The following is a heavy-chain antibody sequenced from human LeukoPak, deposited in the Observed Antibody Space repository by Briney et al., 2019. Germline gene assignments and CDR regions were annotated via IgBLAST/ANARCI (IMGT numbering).Heavy chain of an antibody. J-gene: IGHJ4*02. CDR3: AKDKWLLYCLDY. V-gene: IGHV3-30*18. CDR2: ISYDGSNK. CDR1: GFTFSSYG. Sequence: GGSLRLSCAASGFTFSSYGMHWVRQGPGKGLEWVAVISYDGSNKYYADSVKGRFTISRDNSKDTLYLQMNSLRAEDTAVYYCAKDKWLLYCLDYWGQGTLVTVSS. D-gene: IGHD3-3*01.